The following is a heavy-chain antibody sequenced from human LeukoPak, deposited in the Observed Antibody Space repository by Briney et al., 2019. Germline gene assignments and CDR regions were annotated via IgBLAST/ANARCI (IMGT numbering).Heavy chain of an antibody. V-gene: IGHV4-59*08. CDR3: ARHGTISSESYFDY. D-gene: IGHD1-14*01. Sequence: SETLSLTCSVPGGSVSSYYWSWIRQSPGRGLEWIGHIHNSGRTNYNPSLKSRVTGFVDTSKNQVSLRLSSVTAADTAVYYCARHGTISSESYFDYWGQGALVTVSS. CDR2: IHNSGRT. CDR1: GGSVSSYY. J-gene: IGHJ4*02.